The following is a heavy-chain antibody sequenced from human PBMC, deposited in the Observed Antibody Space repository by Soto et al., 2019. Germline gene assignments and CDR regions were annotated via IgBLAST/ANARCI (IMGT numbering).Heavy chain of an antibody. CDR1: GCRVSSFW. J-gene: IGHJ4*02. CDR2: IYPADSDT. Sequence: TSEKGCGCRVSSFWIGWVRQKKGKGLEWMGVIYPADSDTRYSPSFEGQVTISADKSFSTVYLQWSSLKASDTAMYYCARLGYDSSESVFAFWGKRTLVPV. CDR3: ARLGYDSSESVFAF. D-gene: IGHD3-22*01. V-gene: IGHV5-51*01.